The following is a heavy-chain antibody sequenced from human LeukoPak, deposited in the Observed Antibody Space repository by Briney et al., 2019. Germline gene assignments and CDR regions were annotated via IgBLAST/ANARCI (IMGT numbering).Heavy chain of an antibody. CDR3: ATYYYDSSGYRHFDWYFDL. Sequence: ASVKVSCKASGYIFTSYGISWVRQAPGQGLEWMAWISAYNGNTNYAQKLQGRVTMTEDTSTDTAYMELSSLRSEDTAAYYCATYYYDSSGYRHFDWYFDLWGRGTLVTVSS. CDR2: ISAYNGNT. J-gene: IGHJ2*01. CDR1: GYIFTSYG. V-gene: IGHV1-18*01. D-gene: IGHD3-22*01.